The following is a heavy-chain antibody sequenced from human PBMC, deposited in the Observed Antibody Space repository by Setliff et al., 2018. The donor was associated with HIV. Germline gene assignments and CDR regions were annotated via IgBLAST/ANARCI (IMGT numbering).Heavy chain of an antibody. J-gene: IGHJ4*02. CDR3: ARDRFGVPAND. Sequence: PLETLSLTCTVSGASVASGDSYWSWIRLPAGKGLEWIGHVHTNVRTNYHPSLNSRVTISADISKNEFSLNLRSVTAADTAVYFCARDRFGVPANDWGQGILVTVSS. D-gene: IGHD3-3*01. CDR2: VHTNVRT. CDR1: GASVASGDSY. V-gene: IGHV4-61*09.